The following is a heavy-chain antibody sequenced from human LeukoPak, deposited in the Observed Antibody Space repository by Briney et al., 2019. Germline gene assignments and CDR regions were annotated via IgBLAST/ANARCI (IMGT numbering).Heavy chain of an antibody. Sequence: QPGGSLRLSCAASGFTFSSYAMTWVRQAPGKGLEWVSTISGVGDSTYYANSVKGRFTISRDNSKNTLNLQMNSLRAEDTAIYYCAKSRYSSGWDYFDYWGQGTLVTVSS. D-gene: IGHD6-19*01. CDR1: GFTFSSYA. J-gene: IGHJ4*02. CDR3: AKSRYSSGWDYFDY. CDR2: ISGVGDST. V-gene: IGHV3-23*01.